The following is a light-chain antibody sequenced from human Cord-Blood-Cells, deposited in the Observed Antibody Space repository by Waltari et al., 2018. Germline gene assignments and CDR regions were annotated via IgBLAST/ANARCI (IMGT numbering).Light chain of an antibody. CDR3: QQSYSTLT. Sequence: DIQITQSPSSLSSSVGRQFTITCRASQSIRSYLNWYQQKPGKAPNRLIYTASSLQSGVPSRFSGSGSGTDLTLTISSLQPEDFAPYYCQQSYSTLTFGGGTKVEIK. J-gene: IGKJ4*01. CDR1: QSIRSY. CDR2: TAS. V-gene: IGKV1-39*01.